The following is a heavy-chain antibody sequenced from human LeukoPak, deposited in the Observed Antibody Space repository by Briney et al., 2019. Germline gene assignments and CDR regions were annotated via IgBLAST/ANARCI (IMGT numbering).Heavy chain of an antibody. CDR2: INHSGST. CDR1: GGSFSGYY. Sequence: PSETLSLTCAVYGGSFSGYYWSWIRQPPGKGLEWIGEINHSGSTNYNPSLKSRVTISVDTSKNQFSLKLSSVTAADTAVYYCARGSTMVRGSRGVLFDPWGQGTLVTVSS. CDR3: ARGSTMVRGSRGVLFDP. D-gene: IGHD3-10*01. V-gene: IGHV4-34*01. J-gene: IGHJ5*02.